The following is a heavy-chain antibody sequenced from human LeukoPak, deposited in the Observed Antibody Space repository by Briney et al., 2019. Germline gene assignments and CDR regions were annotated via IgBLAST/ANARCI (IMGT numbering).Heavy chain of an antibody. D-gene: IGHD5-12*01. CDR3: TRGGRDAFYI. Sequence: GGSQSLFCGASGFPFSDYYMSWIRQAPGGGLEWVSYISSSSSYTIYAHCVEDRFTISKDNAKRSQYLQMNSRRGDDTAGYYSTRGGRDAFYIWGQGTMVTVSS. CDR2: ISSSSSYT. CDR1: GFPFSDYY. J-gene: IGHJ3*02. V-gene: IGHV3-11*06.